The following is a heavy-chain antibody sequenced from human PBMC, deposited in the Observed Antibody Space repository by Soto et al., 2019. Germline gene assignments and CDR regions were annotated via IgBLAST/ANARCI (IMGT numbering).Heavy chain of an antibody. Sequence: EVHLVESGGDLVQPGGTLRLSCAASGFSFSSCSTNWVRQTPETGLEWVAFIGSVGSSIYYADSVQGRFTVSRDNAKNSLYLEMNSLRVEDTGVYYCTRDGVGASPGDAFDVWGQGTKVTVSS. V-gene: IGHV3-48*01. D-gene: IGHD1-26*01. CDR1: GFSFSSCS. CDR2: IGSVGSSI. CDR3: TRDGVGASPGDAFDV. J-gene: IGHJ3*01.